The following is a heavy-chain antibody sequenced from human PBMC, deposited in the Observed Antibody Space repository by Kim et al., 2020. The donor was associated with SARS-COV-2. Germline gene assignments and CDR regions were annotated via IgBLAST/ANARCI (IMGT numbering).Heavy chain of an antibody. J-gene: IGHJ4*02. V-gene: IGHV3-11*03. D-gene: IGHD5-18*01. Sequence: SVRGRFTITRDNAKNALCLQMNSLRGEDTAVYYCARWAGRGYSYSQPVDYWGQGTLVTVSS. CDR3: ARWAGRGYSYSQPVDY.